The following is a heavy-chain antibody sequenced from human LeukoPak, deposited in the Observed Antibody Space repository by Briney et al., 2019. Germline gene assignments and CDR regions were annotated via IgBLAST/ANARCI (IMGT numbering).Heavy chain of an antibody. V-gene: IGHV7-4-1*02. CDR2: INTNTGNP. Sequence: ASVKVSCKASGYTFTSYAMNWVRQAPGQGLEWMGWINTNTGNPTYAQGFTGRFVFSLDTSVSTAYLQISSLKAEDTAVYYCARDPPPIAVAGSGGFDYWGQGTLVTVSS. CDR3: ARDPPPIAVAGSGGFDY. J-gene: IGHJ4*02. D-gene: IGHD6-19*01. CDR1: GYTFTSYA.